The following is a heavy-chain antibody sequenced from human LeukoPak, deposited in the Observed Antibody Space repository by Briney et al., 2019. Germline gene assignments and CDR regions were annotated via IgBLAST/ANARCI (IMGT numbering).Heavy chain of an antibody. CDR1: EFTFRSYG. D-gene: IGHD1-1*01. V-gene: IGHV3-30*02. J-gene: IGHJ6*03. CDR3: AKDSETTGTYYYYYYMDV. Sequence: PGGSLRLSCAASEFTFRSYGMHWVRQAPGKGLEWVAFIRYDGSNKYYADSVKGRFTISRDNAKNSLYLQMNSLRAEDTAVYYCAKDSETTGTYYYYYYMDVWGKGTTVTVSS. CDR2: IRYDGSNK.